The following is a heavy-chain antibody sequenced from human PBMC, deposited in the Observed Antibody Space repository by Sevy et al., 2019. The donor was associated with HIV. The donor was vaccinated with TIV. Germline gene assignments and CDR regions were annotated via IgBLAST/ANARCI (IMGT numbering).Heavy chain of an antibody. Sequence: SETLSLTCSVSGGSISSHYWSWIRQPAGEGLEWIGRIDTSGGTNYNPSLKTRVTMSIDTSKNQFSLRLRSVTAADTAVYYCARYNFWSGHYDYFHYWGPGALVTVSS. D-gene: IGHD3-3*01. CDR1: GGSISSHY. CDR3: ARYNFWSGHYDYFHY. V-gene: IGHV4-4*07. CDR2: IDTSGGT. J-gene: IGHJ4*02.